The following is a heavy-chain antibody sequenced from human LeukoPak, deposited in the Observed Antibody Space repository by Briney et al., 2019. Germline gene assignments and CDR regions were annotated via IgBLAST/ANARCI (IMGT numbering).Heavy chain of an antibody. D-gene: IGHD3-22*01. Sequence: GGSLRLSCAASGFTFSSYGMHWVRQAPGKGLEWVAFIRYDGSNKYYADSVKGRFTISRDNSKNTLYLQMNSLRAEDTAVYYCARGSRITMTDGIDYWGQGTLVTVSS. J-gene: IGHJ4*02. CDR1: GFTFSSYG. CDR3: ARGSRITMTDGIDY. V-gene: IGHV3-30*02. CDR2: IRYDGSNK.